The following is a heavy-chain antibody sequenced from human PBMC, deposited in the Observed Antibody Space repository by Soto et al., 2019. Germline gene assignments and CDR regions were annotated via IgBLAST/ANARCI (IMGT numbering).Heavy chain of an antibody. Sequence: SETLSLTCTVSGGSISSYYWSWIRQPPGKGLEWIGYIYYSGSTNYNPSLKSRVTISVDTSKNQFSLKLSSVTAADTAVYYCASKTLGLRSPSDYWGQGTLVTVSS. CDR2: IYYSGST. J-gene: IGHJ4*02. V-gene: IGHV4-59*01. CDR1: GGSISSYY. CDR3: ASKTLGLRSPSDY. D-gene: IGHD4-17*01.